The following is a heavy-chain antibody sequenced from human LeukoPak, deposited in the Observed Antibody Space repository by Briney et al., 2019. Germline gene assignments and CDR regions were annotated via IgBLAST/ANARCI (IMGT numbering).Heavy chain of an antibody. V-gene: IGHV4-61*02. J-gene: IGHJ4*02. Sequence: SQTLSLTCTVSGASISSGSYYLSWIRQPAGKGLEWIGRFHTSGSTNYNPSLKSRVTISVDTSKNQFSLKLSSVTAADTAVDYCARTYRFESGTYFRDYWGQGTLVTVSS. D-gene: IGHD3-10*01. CDR2: FHTSGST. CDR3: ARTYRFESGTYFRDY. CDR1: GASISSGSYY.